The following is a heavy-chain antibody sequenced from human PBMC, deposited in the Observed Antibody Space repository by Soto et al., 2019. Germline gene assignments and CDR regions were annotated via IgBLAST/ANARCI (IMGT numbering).Heavy chain of an antibody. CDR1: GFTFSDYG. Sequence: QVQLVESGGGVVQPGRSLRLSCAVSGFTFSDYGMHWVRQAPGTGLEWVAVMSYAGTYKYYADSVKGRFTISRDLSGNTLFLQMNSLRLEDTAVYFCAKEMYPRAVLDSSSPWGDYWGQGTLVTVSS. D-gene: IGHD6-6*01. J-gene: IGHJ4*02. CDR2: MSYAGTYK. V-gene: IGHV3-30*18. CDR3: AKEMYPRAVLDSSSPWGDY.